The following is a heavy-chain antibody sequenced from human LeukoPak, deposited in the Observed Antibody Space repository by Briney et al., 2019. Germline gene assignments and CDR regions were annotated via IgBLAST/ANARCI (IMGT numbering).Heavy chain of an antibody. CDR1: GGSNSSYY. V-gene: IGHV4-59*12. CDR2: IYYSGST. D-gene: IGHD4-11*01. J-gene: IGHJ4*02. Sequence: SETLSLXCTVSGGSNSSYYWSWIRQPPGKGLESIGYIYYSGSTNYNPSLKSRVTISVDTSKNQFSLKLSSVTAADTAVYYCATYSNYDFDYWGQGTLVTVSS. CDR3: ATYSNYDFDY.